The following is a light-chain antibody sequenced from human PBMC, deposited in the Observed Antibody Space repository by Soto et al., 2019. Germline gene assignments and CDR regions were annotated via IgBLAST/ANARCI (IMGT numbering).Light chain of an antibody. J-gene: IGKJ3*01. CDR2: QAS. V-gene: IGKV1-5*03. Sequence: DIQMTQSPSTLSASVGARVIITCRASQSIDVWLAWYQQKQGTAPNILIYQASSLQSGVPSRFSGSGSGTEVALTIISLQPDDFATYYCQQYNSYFSFTFGPGTRVDSK. CDR1: QSIDVW. CDR3: QQYNSYFSFT.